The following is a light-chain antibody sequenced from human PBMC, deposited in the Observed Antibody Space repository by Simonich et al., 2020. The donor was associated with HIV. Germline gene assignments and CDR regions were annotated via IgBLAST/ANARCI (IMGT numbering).Light chain of an antibody. CDR1: VLAKKY. CDR2: KYS. Sequence: SYELTQPSSVSVSPGQTARITCPGDVLAKKYARGFQPKPGQAPVWVIFKYSERTSGIPERFSGSSSGTTVTLTISGAQVEDEADFYCYSATDNNLVFGGGTKLTVL. J-gene: IGLJ3*02. V-gene: IGLV3-27*01. CDR3: YSATDNNLV.